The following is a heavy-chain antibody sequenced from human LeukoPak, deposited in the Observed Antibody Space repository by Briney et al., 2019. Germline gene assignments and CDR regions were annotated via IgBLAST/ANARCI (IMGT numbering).Heavy chain of an antibody. CDR2: ITGSSTYI. Sequence: KSGGSLRLSCAASGFTFSSYAMNWVRQAPGKGLEWVSTITGSSTYIYYAASVKGRFTISRDNAENSLYLQMNSLRAEDTAVYYCVRDFEIWGQGILVAVSS. D-gene: IGHD3-9*01. J-gene: IGHJ4*02. V-gene: IGHV3-21*01. CDR3: VRDFEI. CDR1: GFTFSSYA.